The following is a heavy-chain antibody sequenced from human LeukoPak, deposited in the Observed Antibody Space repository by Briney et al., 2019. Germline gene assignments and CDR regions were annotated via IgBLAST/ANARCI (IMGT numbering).Heavy chain of an antibody. CDR3: ARGRGSSNYFDY. Sequence: SGGSLRLSCAASGFTFSYYSINWVRQAPGKGLEWVSSVSSSGSTIYYEDSVKGRFSMSRDNAKNSVYLQMTSLRDEDTAVYYCARGRGSSNYFDYWGQGTLVTVSS. D-gene: IGHD6-13*01. CDR1: GFTFSYYS. CDR2: VSSSGSTI. J-gene: IGHJ4*02. V-gene: IGHV3-48*02.